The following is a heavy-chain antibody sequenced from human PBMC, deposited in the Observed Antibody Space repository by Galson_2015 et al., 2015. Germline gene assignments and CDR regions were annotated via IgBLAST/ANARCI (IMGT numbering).Heavy chain of an antibody. J-gene: IGHJ3*02. CDR2: IYHSGST. Sequence: ETLSLTCTVSGGSISSSSYYWGWIRQPPGKGLEWIGGIYHSGSTNYNPSLKSRVTISVDKSKNQYSLKLSSVTAADTAAYYCARGGYYDSSGYPEDAFDIWGQGTMVTVSS. CDR1: GGSISSSSYY. V-gene: IGHV4-39*07. D-gene: IGHD3-22*01. CDR3: ARGGYYDSSGYPEDAFDI.